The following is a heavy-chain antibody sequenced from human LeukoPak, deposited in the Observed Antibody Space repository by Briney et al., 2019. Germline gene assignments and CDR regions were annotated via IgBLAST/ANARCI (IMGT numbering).Heavy chain of an antibody. J-gene: IGHJ4*02. V-gene: IGHV3-7*04. Sequence: GGSLRLSCAASGFTFSRYWMTWVRQAPGQGLEWVASISQDGSEKRYSDSVKGRFTISRDNAKNSVFLQMNSLRAEDTAVYYCARGRLFTSSPPPAPFDNWGQGTLVTVSS. CDR2: ISQDGSEK. D-gene: IGHD2-2*01. CDR1: GFTFSRYW. CDR3: ARGRLFTSSPPPAPFDN.